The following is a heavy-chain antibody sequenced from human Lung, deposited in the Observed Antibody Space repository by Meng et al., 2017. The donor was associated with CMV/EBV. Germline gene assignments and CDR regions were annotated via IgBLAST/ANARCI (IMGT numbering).Heavy chain of an antibody. J-gene: IGHJ6*02. CDR3: VRAVDGLEI. Sequence: GESXKISCKASGYNLTTYGINWVRQAPGQGLEWMGWVNPYNGDGGYAQRFQGRVTVTTDTSINTAYLELTSLRSDDTAGYYCVRAVDGLEIWGQGTTVTVSS. V-gene: IGHV1-8*01. CDR2: VNPYNGDG. D-gene: IGHD4-17*01. CDR1: GYNLTTYG.